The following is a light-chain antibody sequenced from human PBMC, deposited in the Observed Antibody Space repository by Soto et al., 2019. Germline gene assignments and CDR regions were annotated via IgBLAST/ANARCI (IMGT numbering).Light chain of an antibody. J-gene: IGKJ2*01. CDR2: AAS. Sequence: DIQITQSASSLSASVGDRVTITCRASQSISSNLNWHQQKPGKAPKVLIYAASSLQSGVPSRFSGSGTGTDVTLTISSLQPEDFANYYCQQSYSIPYTFGQGTKLEIK. V-gene: IGKV1-39*01. CDR1: QSISSN. CDR3: QQSYSIPYT.